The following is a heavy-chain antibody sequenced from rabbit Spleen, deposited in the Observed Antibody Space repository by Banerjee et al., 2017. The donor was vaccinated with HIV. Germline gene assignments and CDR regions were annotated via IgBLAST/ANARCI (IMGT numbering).Heavy chain of an antibody. Sequence: QLKESGGGLVQPGGSLTLSCKASGFDFNSYYMTWVRQAPGKGLEWIGYFDPVFGSTYYAIWVNGRFTISSHNAQNTLYLQLNSLTAADTATYFCARGPPYAGYAGYGPYYLNLWGPGTLVTVS. J-gene: IGHJ4*01. CDR2: FDPVFGST. CDR1: GFDFNSYY. V-gene: IGHV1S7*01. CDR3: ARGPPYAGYAGYGPYYLNL. D-gene: IGHD7-1*01.